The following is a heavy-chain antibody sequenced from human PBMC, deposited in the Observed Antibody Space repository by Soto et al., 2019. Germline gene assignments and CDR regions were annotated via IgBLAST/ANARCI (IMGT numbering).Heavy chain of an antibody. V-gene: IGHV3-23*01. CDR1: GFTFSSYA. CDR2: ISGSGGST. J-gene: IGHJ4*02. D-gene: IGHD5-12*01. Sequence: GESLKISCAASGFTFSSYAMSWVRQAPGKGLEWVSAISGSGGSTYYADSVKGRFTISRDNSKNTLYLQMNSLRAEDTAVYYCAKVFPMATIVYWGQGTLVTVSS. CDR3: AKVFPMATIVY.